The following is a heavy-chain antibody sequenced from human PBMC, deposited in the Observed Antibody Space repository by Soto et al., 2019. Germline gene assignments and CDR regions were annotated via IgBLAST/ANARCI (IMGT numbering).Heavy chain of an antibody. D-gene: IGHD3-16*02. CDR1: CGSIRSSH. J-gene: IGHJ4*02. CDR2: IYYSGST. CDR3: ARRFIVGYFDY. V-gene: IGHV4-59*08. Sequence: TSGTLSLTCTVSCGSIRSSHWRWIREAPGKGLEWIGYIYYSGSTNYNPSLKSRVTISVDTSKSQCSLKLSSVTAADTAVYYCARRFIVGYFDYWGQGTLVTVSS.